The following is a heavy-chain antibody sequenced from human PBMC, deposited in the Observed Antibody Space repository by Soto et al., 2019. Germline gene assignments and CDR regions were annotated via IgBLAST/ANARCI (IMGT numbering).Heavy chain of an antibody. D-gene: IGHD6-13*01. J-gene: IGHJ4*02. CDR3: SKDLQALVPPPYDI. Sequence: RISYTASECKYRRYSMIWISQEPGKGVESVSAISDSGGSTYYADYVKRRFTISRDNSKNTLYLQMNRLRAEDKAVYFCSKDLQALVPPPYDIGGQGTLVTGSS. CDR2: ISDSGGST. V-gene: IGHV3-23*01. CDR1: ECKYRRYS.